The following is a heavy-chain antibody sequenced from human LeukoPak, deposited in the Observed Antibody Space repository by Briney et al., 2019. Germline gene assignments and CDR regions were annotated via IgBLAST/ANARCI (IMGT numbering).Heavy chain of an antibody. CDR1: GGSISRSSYY. V-gene: IGHV4-39*01. D-gene: IGHD3-9*01. CDR3: VRRRLRYFDW. J-gene: IGHJ4*02. CDR2: IYYSGST. Sequence: SETLSLSCTVSGGSISRSSYYWGWIRQPPGKGLEWIGSIYYSGSTYYNPSLKSRVTISVDTSKNQFSLKLSSVTAADTAVYYCVRRRLRYFDWWGQGTLVTVSS.